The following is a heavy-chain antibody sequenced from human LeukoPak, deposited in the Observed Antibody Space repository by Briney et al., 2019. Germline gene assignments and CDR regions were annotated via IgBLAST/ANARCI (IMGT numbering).Heavy chain of an antibody. J-gene: IGHJ3*01. Sequence: VASVTVSCTAFGYSFTGYHLHWVRQAPRRGLEWMGWVNPKTGGTNYARKFQGRVTMTRDTSINTVNMELSRLTSDDTAVYYCAREFSSKLEWLAYVTGDDAFDVWGQGTMITVS. CDR2: VNPKTGGT. CDR3: AREFSSKLEWLAYVTGDDAFDV. CDR1: GYSFTGYH. V-gene: IGHV1-2*02. D-gene: IGHD3-3*01.